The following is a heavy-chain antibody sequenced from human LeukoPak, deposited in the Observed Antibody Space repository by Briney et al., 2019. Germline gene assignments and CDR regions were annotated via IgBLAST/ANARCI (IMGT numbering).Heavy chain of an antibody. CDR3: ARRRVSTAFDY. D-gene: IGHD6-13*01. Sequence: SETLSLTCSVSGGSIRSRSYYWGWIRQPPGKGLEWIGSIYYSGNTYYNSSLKSRVTISVDTSKTQFSLRLNSVTAADTAVYYCARRRVSTAFDYWGQGTLVIVSS. CDR2: IYYSGNT. J-gene: IGHJ4*02. V-gene: IGHV4-39*01. CDR1: GGSIRSRSYY.